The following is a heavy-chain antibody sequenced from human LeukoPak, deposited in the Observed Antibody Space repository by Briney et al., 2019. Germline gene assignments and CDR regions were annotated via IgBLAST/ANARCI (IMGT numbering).Heavy chain of an antibody. V-gene: IGHV4-59*01. CDR2: IYYSGST. CDR3: ARKGITMMMFGEAFDI. CDR1: GGSISIYY. J-gene: IGHJ3*02. D-gene: IGHD3-22*01. Sequence: PSEPLSLTCTVSGGSISIYYWSWIRPPPGKGQEWIGYIYYSGSTNYNPSLKSRVTISVDTSKNQFSLKLSPVTAADTAVYYCARKGITMMMFGEAFDIWGQGTMVTVSS.